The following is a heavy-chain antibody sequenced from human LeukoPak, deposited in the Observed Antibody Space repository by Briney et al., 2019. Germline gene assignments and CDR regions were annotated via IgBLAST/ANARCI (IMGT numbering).Heavy chain of an antibody. D-gene: IGHD2-8*01. CDR2: IYYSGST. CDR3: AQYGAAYYFDY. Sequence: SETLSLTCTVSGGSISSSSYYWGWVRQPPGKGLEWIGSIYYSGSTYYNPSLKSRVTISVDTSKNQFSLKLSSVTAADTAVYYCAQYGAAYYFDYWGQGTLVTVSS. V-gene: IGHV4-39*07. J-gene: IGHJ4*02. CDR1: GGSISSSSYY.